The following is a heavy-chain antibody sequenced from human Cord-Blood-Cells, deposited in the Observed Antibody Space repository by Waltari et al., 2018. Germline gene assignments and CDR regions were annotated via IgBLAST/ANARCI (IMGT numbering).Heavy chain of an antibody. Sequence: QVQLVQSGAEVKKPGASVKVSCKVSGYTLTELSMHWVRQAPGKGLEWMGGFDPEKGETIYAQKFQGRVTHTEDTSTDTAYMELRSLRSEDTAVYYCASRPIYDFWSGYFDHLGQRTLVTVSS. D-gene: IGHD3-3*01. V-gene: IGHV1-24*01. J-gene: IGHJ4*02. CDR1: GYTLTELS. CDR2: FDPEKGET. CDR3: ASRPIYDFWSGYFDH.